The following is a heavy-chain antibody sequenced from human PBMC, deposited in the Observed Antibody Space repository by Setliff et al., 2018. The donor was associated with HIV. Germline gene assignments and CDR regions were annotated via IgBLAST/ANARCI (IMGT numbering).Heavy chain of an antibody. V-gene: IGHV4-39*02. D-gene: IGHD5-12*01. CDR1: GGSISSSSYF. J-gene: IGHJ4*01. CDR3: ARDARWLQFPYFDY. Sequence: SETLSLTCSVSGGSISSSSYFWGWIRQSPGKGLEWIGSFHHSGSTSYNPSLRSRVTISIDTSKNHFSLKLSSVTAADTAVYYCARDARWLQFPYFDYWGQGALVTVSS. CDR2: FHHSGST.